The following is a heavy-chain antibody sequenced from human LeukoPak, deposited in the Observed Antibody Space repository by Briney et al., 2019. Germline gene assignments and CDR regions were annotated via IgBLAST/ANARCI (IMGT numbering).Heavy chain of an antibody. CDR1: GFILRNHA. J-gene: IGHJ4*02. D-gene: IGHD2-15*01. CDR3: ANLVYCSGGSCYVFEY. V-gene: IGHV3-23*01. Sequence: GGSLRLSCAASGFILRNHAMNWVRQAPGKGPEWVSGISDNGGSTYYADSVKGRFTISRDTSKNTLHLQMNSLRAEDTAVYYCANLVYCSGGSCYVFEYWGQGTLVAVSS. CDR2: ISDNGGST.